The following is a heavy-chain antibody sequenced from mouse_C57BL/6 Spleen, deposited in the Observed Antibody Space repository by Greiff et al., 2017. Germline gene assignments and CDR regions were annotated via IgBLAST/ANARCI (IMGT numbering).Heavy chain of an antibody. J-gene: IGHJ1*03. CDR1: GYTFTSYW. D-gene: IGHD1-1*01. Sequence: QVQLQQPGAELVMPGASVKLSCKASGYTFTSYWMHWVKQRPGQGLEWIGEIDPSDSYTNYNQKFKGKSTLTVDKSSSTAYMQLSSLTSEDSAVYDCARCDGSSPHWYFDVWGTGTTVTVSS. V-gene: IGHV1-69*01. CDR2: IDPSDSYT. CDR3: ARCDGSSPHWYFDV.